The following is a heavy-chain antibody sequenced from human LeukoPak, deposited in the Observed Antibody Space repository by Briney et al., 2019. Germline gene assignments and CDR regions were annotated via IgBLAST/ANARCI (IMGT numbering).Heavy chain of an antibody. J-gene: IGHJ3*02. V-gene: IGHV3-21*01. CDR2: ISSSSSYI. CDR1: GFTFSSYS. Sequence: PGGSLRLSCAASGFTFSSYSMNWVRQAPGKGLEWVSSISSSSSYIYYADSVKGRFTISRDNAKNSLYLQMNSLRAEDTAVYYCARVSHPDDYGDYEVFDIWGQGTMVTVSS. CDR3: ARVSHPDDYGDYEVFDI. D-gene: IGHD4-17*01.